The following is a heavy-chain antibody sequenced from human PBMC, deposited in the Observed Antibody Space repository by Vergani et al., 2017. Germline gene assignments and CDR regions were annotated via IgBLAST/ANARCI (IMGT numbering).Heavy chain of an antibody. CDR3: ARARYYYDSSGTLRYFDY. V-gene: IGHV4-39*07. J-gene: IGHJ4*02. Sequence: QLQLQESGPGLVKPSETLSLTCTVSGGSISSSSYYWGWIRQPPGKGLEWIGSIYYSGSTYYNPSLKSRVTISVDTSKNQFSLKLSSVTAADTAVYYCARARYYYDSSGTLRYFDYWGQGTLVTVSS. D-gene: IGHD3-22*01. CDR2: IYYSGST. CDR1: GGSISSSSYY.